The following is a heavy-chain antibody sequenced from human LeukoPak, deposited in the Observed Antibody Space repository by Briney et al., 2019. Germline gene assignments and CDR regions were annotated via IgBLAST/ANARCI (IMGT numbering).Heavy chain of an antibody. D-gene: IGHD5-18*01. Sequence: SETLSLTCAVYGGSFSGDYWSWIRQPPGKGLEWIGEINHSGSTNYNPSLKSRVTISGDTSKNQFSLKHSAVTAADTAVYFCARVGYSYVINDWSRTGLGAYPTKYYYHMDVWGKGTTVTVSS. CDR1: GGSFSGDY. CDR3: ARVGYSYVINDWSRTGLGAYPTKYYYHMDV. J-gene: IGHJ6*03. V-gene: IGHV4-34*01. CDR2: INHSGST.